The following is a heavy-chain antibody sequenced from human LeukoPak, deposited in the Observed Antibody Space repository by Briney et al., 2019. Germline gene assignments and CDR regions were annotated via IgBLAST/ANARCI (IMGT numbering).Heavy chain of an antibody. CDR3: ASGVEMATITLDY. J-gene: IGHJ4*02. Sequence: ASVKVSCKASGYTFTGYYMHWVRQAPGQGLEWMGWINPNSGGTNYAQKFQGRVTITADKSTSTAYMELSSLRSEDTAVYYCASGVEMATITLDYWGQGTLVTVSS. CDR1: GYTFTGYY. V-gene: IGHV1-2*02. CDR2: INPNSGGT. D-gene: IGHD5-24*01.